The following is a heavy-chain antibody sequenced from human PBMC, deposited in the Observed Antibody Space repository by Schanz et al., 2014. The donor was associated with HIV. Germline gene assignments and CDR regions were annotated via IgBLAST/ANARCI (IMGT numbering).Heavy chain of an antibody. V-gene: IGHV1-18*01. J-gene: IGHJ6*02. D-gene: IGHD5-18*01. CDR1: GGTFSTYA. Sequence: QVQLVQSGAAVKKPGSSVTVSCKASGGTFSTYAISWVRQAPGQGLEWMGWISAYNGNTNYAQKFQGRVTITTDTSTSTAYMELRSLRSDDTAVYYCARDTAEVDTAMANYYYYGLDVWGQGTTVTVSS. CDR3: ARDTAEVDTAMANYYYYGLDV. CDR2: ISAYNGNT.